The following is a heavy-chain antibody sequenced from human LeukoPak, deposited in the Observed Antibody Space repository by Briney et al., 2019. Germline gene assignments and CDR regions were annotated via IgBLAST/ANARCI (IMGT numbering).Heavy chain of an antibody. Sequence: ASVKVSCKASGYTFTSYGISWVRQAPGQGLEWMGWISAYNGNTNYAQKLQGRVTMTTDKSTSTAYMELSSLRSEDTAVYYCAADVETYGSGSYYNGERRQYYYYYGMDVWGQGTTVTVSS. CDR1: GYTFTSYG. V-gene: IGHV1-18*01. CDR2: ISAYNGNT. D-gene: IGHD3-10*01. CDR3: AADVETYGSGSYYNGERRQYYYYYGMDV. J-gene: IGHJ6*02.